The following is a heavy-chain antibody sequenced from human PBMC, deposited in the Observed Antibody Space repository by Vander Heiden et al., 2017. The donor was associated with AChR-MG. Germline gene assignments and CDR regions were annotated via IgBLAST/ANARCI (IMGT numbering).Heavy chain of an antibody. CDR3: ARGGDIVVVVAATIDAFDI. CDR2: ISYDGSNK. D-gene: IGHD2-15*01. Sequence: VQLVESGGGVVQPGRSLRLSCSASGFTLRSLANHWVRQAPGKGLEWVAVISYDGSNKYYADSVKGRFTISRDNSKNTLYLQMNSLRAEDTAVYYCARGGDIVVVVAATIDAFDIWGQGTMVTVSS. V-gene: IGHV3-30-3*01. CDR1: GFTLRSLA. J-gene: IGHJ3*02.